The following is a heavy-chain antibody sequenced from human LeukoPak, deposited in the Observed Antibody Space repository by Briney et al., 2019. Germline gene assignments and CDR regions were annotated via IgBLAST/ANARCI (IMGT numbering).Heavy chain of an antibody. Sequence: PSETLSLTCTVSGGSISSSSYYWGWIRQPPGKGLEWIGSIYYSGSIYYNPSLKSRVTISVDTSKNQFSLKLSSVTAADTAVYYCARDRGYSYGPVDYWGQGTLVTVSS. J-gene: IGHJ4*02. CDR1: GGSISSSSYY. CDR2: IYYSGSI. CDR3: ARDRGYSYGPVDY. V-gene: IGHV4-39*07. D-gene: IGHD5-18*01.